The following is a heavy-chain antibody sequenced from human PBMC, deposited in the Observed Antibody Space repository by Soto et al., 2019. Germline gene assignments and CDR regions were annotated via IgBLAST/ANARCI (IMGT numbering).Heavy chain of an antibody. CDR2: IYYSGST. Sequence: PSETLSLTCTVFGGSISSSSYYWGWIRQPPGKGLEWIGSIYYSGSTYYNPSLKSRVTISVDTSKNQFSLKLSSVTAADTAVYYCARAVYCTTANCWDDFHYYNIDVWGQGTAVTVSS. CDR1: GGSISSSSYY. D-gene: IGHD2-2*01. CDR3: ARAVYCTTANCWDDFHYYNIDV. J-gene: IGHJ6*02. V-gene: IGHV4-39*07.